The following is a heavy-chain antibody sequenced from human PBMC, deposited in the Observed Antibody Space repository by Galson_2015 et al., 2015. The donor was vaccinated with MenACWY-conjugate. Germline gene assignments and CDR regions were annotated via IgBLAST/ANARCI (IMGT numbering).Heavy chain of an antibody. D-gene: IGHD1-26*01. J-gene: IGHJ4*02. Sequence: SETLSLTCTVSGASISSYYWNWIRQPPGKRLEWIGKIYLSTKIHYNPSLESRVTLSVDSSKSQVSLRLTSVTAADAAVYYCAKSPRVSGLRVSQYYNYLEVWGQGTLVTVSS. CDR2: IYLSTKI. CDR3: AKSPRVSGLRVSQYYNYLEV. CDR1: GASISSYY. V-gene: IGHV4-59*01.